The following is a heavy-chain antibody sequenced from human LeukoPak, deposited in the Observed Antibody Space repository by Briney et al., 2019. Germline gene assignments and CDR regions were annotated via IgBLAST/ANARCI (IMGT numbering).Heavy chain of an antibody. CDR2: ISSSGSTI. J-gene: IGHJ4*02. D-gene: IGHD5-12*01. CDR1: GFTFSSYE. Sequence: PGGSLRLSCAASGFTFSSYEMNWVRQAPGKGLEWVSYISSSGSTIYYADSVKGRFTISRDNAKNSLYLQMNSLRAEDTAVYYCARDRPDIVATINYFDYWGQGTLVTVSS. CDR3: ARDRPDIVATINYFDY. V-gene: IGHV3-48*03.